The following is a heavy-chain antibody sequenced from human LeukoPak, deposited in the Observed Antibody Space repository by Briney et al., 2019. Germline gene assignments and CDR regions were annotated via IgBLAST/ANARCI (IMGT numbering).Heavy chain of an antibody. CDR2: IYLGDSDT. J-gene: IGHJ3*01. V-gene: IGHV5-51*01. Sequence: GESLKISCNGSGYSFTTYWIDWVRQMPGKRLEWMGMIYLGDSDTRYTPSFHGQVTISADKSITTVYLQWSSLKASDTAMYYCTRGPTMSPFYFWGQGTMVTVSS. CDR3: TRGPTMSPFYF. D-gene: IGHD5-12*01. CDR1: GYSFTTYW.